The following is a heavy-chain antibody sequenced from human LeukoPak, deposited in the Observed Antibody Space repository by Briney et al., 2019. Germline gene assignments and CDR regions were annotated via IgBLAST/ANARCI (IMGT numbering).Heavy chain of an antibody. J-gene: IGHJ5*01. CDR1: GGSISSYY. V-gene: IGHV4-59*01. CDR3: ARGLNWNDRWFDS. CDR2: IDYSGST. Sequence: ASETLSLTCSVSGGSISSYYWSWIRQPPGKGLEWIGYIDYSGSTNYNPSLKSRVTISLDTSRNQFSLKLSSVTAADTAVYYCARGLNWNDRWFDSWGQGTLVIVSS. D-gene: IGHD1-20*01.